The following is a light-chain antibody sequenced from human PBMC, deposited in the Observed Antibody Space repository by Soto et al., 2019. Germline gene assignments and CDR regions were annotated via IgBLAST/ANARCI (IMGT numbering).Light chain of an antibody. CDR3: EIWDSNTHRVV. Sequence: QSVLTQSSSASASLGSSVKLTCTLSSGHSSYIIAWHQQQPGKAPRYLMKLEGSGSYNKGSGVPDRFSGSSSGADRYLTISNLQSEDEADYYCEIWDSNTHRVVFGGGTKLTVL. V-gene: IGLV4-60*03. CDR2: LEGSGSY. J-gene: IGLJ2*01. CDR1: SGHSSYI.